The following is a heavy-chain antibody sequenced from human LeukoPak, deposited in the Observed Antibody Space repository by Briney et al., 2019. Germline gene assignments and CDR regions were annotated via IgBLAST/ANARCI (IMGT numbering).Heavy chain of an antibody. V-gene: IGHV4-59*01. D-gene: IGHD2-15*01. Sequence: SVTLSLTSTVPGDSISSDYWSWIRQTPGKGLYGTGYIYYSGSTNYNPSLKSRVTISVDTSKNQFSLKLSSVTAADTAVYYCARDRRCSGGSCYYDYWGQGTLVTVSS. J-gene: IGHJ4*02. CDR2: IYYSGST. CDR3: ARDRRCSGGSCYYDY. CDR1: GDSISSDY.